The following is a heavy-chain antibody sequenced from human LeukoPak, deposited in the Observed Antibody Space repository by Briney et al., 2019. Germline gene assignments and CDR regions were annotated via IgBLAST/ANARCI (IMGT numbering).Heavy chain of an antibody. J-gene: IGHJ4*02. CDR1: GGSISSGGYY. CDR2: IYYSGST. CDR3: ARGRGSYAFDY. V-gene: IGHV4-31*03. D-gene: IGHD1-26*01. Sequence: SETLSLTCTVSGGSISSGGYYWSWIRQHPGTGLEWIGYIYYSGSTYYNSSLKSRVTISVDTSKNQFSLKLSSVTAADTAVYYRARGRGSYAFDYWGQGTLVTVSS.